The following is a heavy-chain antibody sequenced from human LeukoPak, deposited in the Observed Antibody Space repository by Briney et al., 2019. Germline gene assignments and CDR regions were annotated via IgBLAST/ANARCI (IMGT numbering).Heavy chain of an antibody. CDR3: VKDSSGWYCREYYFDY. CDR1: GFTCSSYG. Sequence: PGGSLRLSCAASGFTCSSYGMHWVRQAPGKGLEWVAVISYDGSNKYYADSVKGRFTVSRDNSKNTLYLQMNSLRAEDTAVYYCVKDSSGWYCREYYFDYWGQGTLVTVSS. V-gene: IGHV3-30*18. CDR2: ISYDGSNK. J-gene: IGHJ4*02. D-gene: IGHD6-19*01.